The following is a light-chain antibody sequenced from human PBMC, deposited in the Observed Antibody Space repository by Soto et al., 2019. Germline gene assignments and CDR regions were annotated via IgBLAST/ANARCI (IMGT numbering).Light chain of an antibody. CDR2: ATS. J-gene: IGKJ2*03. CDR3: QQYGDGNSPWYS. Sequence: EVVLTQSPGTLSLSPGERVTLSCRASQSISSIYLAWYQQKPGQAPRLLIYATSSRATGIPDRFSGSGSGTDFTLTISRLEPEDFAVYYCQQYGDGNSPWYSFGQGTRLDIK. CDR1: QSISSIY. V-gene: IGKV3-20*01.